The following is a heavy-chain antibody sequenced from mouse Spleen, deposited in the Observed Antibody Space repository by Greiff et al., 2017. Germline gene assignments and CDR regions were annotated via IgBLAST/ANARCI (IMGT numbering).Heavy chain of an antibody. CDR1: GFTFSSYA. CDR2: ISSGGGNT. D-gene: IGHD1-1*01. CDR3: ARLYYGSSAYFDV. Sequence: EVKVVESGGGLVKLGGSLKLSCAASGFTFSSYAMSWVRQTPEKRLEWVATISSGGGNTYYPDSVKGRFTISRDNAKNTLYLQMSSLKSEDTAMYYCARLYYGSSAYFDVWGAGTTVTVSS. V-gene: IGHV5-9*04. J-gene: IGHJ1*01.